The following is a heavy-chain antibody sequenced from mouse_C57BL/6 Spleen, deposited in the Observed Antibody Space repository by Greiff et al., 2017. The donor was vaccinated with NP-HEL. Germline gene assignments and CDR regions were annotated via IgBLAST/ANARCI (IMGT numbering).Heavy chain of an antibody. CDR1: GYAFSSYW. J-gene: IGHJ4*01. CDR2: IYPGDGDT. Sequence: VKLQESGAELVKPGASVKISCKASGYAFSSYWMNWVKQRPGKGLEWIGQIYPGDGDTNYNGKFKGKATLTADKSSSTAYMQLSSLTSEDSAVYFCAASNWDYAMDYWGQGTSVTVSS. CDR3: AASNWDYAMDY. V-gene: IGHV1-80*01. D-gene: IGHD4-1*01.